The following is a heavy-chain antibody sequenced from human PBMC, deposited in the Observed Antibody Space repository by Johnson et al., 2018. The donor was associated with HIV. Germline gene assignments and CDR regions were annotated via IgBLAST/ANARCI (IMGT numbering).Heavy chain of an antibody. CDR2: ISWNSGTI. Sequence: VQLVESGGGLVQPGRSLRLSCAASGFTFHDYGMHWVRQAPGKGLEWVSGISWNSGTIDYADSVKGRFTISRDNAKKSLYVQMNSLRAEDTALYYCARVGRYADGSGYYTDAFDIWGQGTMVTVSS. D-gene: IGHD3-22*01. CDR1: GFTFHDYG. CDR3: ARVGRYADGSGYYTDAFDI. J-gene: IGHJ3*02. V-gene: IGHV3-9*01.